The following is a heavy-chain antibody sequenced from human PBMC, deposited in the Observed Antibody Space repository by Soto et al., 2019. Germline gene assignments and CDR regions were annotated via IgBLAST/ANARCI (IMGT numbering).Heavy chain of an antibody. CDR1: GGSVSSGSYY. CDR2: IYYSGST. J-gene: IGHJ5*02. Sequence: ETLSLTCTVSGGSVSSGSYYWSWIRQPPGKGLEWIGYIYYSGSTNYNPSLKSRVTISVDTSKNQFSLKLSSVTAADTAVYYCAREATMVRGVIGNWFDPWGQGTLVTVSS. V-gene: IGHV4-61*01. CDR3: AREATMVRGVIGNWFDP. D-gene: IGHD3-10*01.